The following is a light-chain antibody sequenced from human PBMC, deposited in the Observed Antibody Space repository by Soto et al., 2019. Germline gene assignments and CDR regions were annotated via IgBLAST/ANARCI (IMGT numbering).Light chain of an antibody. V-gene: IGLV2-14*03. CDR3: SSYTTSSTV. CDR2: DVS. CDR1: SNDVGGYNF. J-gene: IGLJ1*01. Sequence: QSALTQPASVSGSPGQSITISCTGTSNDVGGYNFVSWYQQHPGKAPKLMIYDVSNRPSGVSNRFSGSKSDNTASLTISGLQAEDADDYYCSSYTTSSTVFGTGTKVTV.